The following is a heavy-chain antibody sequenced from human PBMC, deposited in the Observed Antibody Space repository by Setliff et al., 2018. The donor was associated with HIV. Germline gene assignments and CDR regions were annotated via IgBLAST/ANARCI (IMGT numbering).Heavy chain of an antibody. V-gene: IGHV1-18*01. CDR2: INTYNGST. CDR3: ARNKLSDAFDV. J-gene: IGHJ3*01. Sequence: ASVKVSCKASGYTLSTYGISWVRQAPGHGLEWMGWINTYNGSTNYAQKVKGRVTMTTDTSTSTAYLELRSLRSDDTAVYFCARNKLSDAFDVWGPGTVVTVSS. D-gene: IGHD1-1*01. CDR1: GYTLSTYG.